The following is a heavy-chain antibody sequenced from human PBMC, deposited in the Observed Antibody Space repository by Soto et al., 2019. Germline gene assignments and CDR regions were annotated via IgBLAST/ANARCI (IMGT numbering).Heavy chain of an antibody. J-gene: IGHJ3*01. CDR3: AYSSGWYRHDV. CDR2: LLHSGTT. D-gene: IGHD6-19*01. V-gene: IGHV4-4*02. Sequence: QVQLQESGPGLVKPSGTLSLTCAVSGDSISSPKWWTWLRQPPGKGLEWIGDLLHSGTTNYNPSPKSRVLLSVDKSQNQFSLSLTSVTAADXXISYWAYSSGWYRHDVWGQGTAVTVSS. CDR1: GDSISSPKW.